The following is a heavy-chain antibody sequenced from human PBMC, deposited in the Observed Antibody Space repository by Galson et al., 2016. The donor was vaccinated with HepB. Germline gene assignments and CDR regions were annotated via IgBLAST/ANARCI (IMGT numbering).Heavy chain of an antibody. CDR3: ASRPFPTKAFEY. D-gene: IGHD5-24*01. Sequence: SVKVSCKASGYPFTTYYIHWVRQAPGQGLEYMGLIYPTDHSTAYAPRFEGRVTMTDDTSTSTVFKELSSLRSDDTAVYYCASRPFPTKAFEYWGQGTLVTVSS. CDR1: GYPFTTYY. CDR2: IYPTDHST. V-gene: IGHV1-46*01. J-gene: IGHJ4*02.